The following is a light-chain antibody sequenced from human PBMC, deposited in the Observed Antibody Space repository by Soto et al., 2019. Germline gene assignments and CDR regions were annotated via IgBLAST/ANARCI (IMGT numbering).Light chain of an antibody. CDR3: QQRTSWPPVT. Sequence: VLTQSPATLSVSPGERATLSCRASQSVGSNLAWYQHKPGQAPRLLIYGAFTRATGVPARFSGSGSGTDFTLTISSLEPEDFAVYYCQQRTSWPPVTFGGGTKVEIQ. CDR1: QSVGSN. V-gene: IGKV3-11*01. CDR2: GAF. J-gene: IGKJ4*01.